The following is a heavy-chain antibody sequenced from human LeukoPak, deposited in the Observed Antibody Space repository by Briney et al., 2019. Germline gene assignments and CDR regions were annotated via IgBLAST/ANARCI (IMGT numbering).Heavy chain of an antibody. J-gene: IGHJ3*02. CDR3: AKDQDTTSWYTDAFDT. D-gene: IGHD6-13*01. V-gene: IGHV3-30*02. CDR2: IRYHGNNK. CDR1: GFSFSSYW. Sequence: GGSLRLSCVASGFSFSSYWMSWVRQCPGKGLEWVTFIRYHGNNKYYADSVKGRFTVSRDNSKNTLYLQMNSLRPEDTAVYYCAKDQDTTSWYTDAFDTWGQGTKVTVSS.